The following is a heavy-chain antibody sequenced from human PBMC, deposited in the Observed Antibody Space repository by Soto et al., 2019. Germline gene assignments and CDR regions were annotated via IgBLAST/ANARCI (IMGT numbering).Heavy chain of an antibody. Sequence: ASVKVSCKASGYTFTGYYMHWVRQAPGQGLEWMGWINPNSGGTNYAQKFQGWVTMTRDTSISTAYMELSRLRSDDTAVYYCARDQSGTRYYYYYGMDVWGQGTTVTVSS. D-gene: IGHD1-7*01. J-gene: IGHJ6*02. CDR3: ARDQSGTRYYYYYGMDV. CDR1: GYTFTGYY. V-gene: IGHV1-2*04. CDR2: INPNSGGT.